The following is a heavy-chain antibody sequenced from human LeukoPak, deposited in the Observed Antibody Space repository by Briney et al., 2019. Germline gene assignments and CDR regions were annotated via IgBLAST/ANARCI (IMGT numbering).Heavy chain of an antibody. Sequence: SETLSLTYAVYGGSFSGYYWSWIRQPPGKGLEWIGEINHSGSTIYNPSLKSRVTISVDTSKNQFSLKLSSVTAADTAVYYCARGAVVVPAAYYYYYYMDVWGKGTTVTVSS. CDR3: ARGAVVVPAAYYYYYYMDV. CDR2: INHSGST. V-gene: IGHV4-34*01. CDR1: GGSFSGYY. J-gene: IGHJ6*03. D-gene: IGHD2-2*01.